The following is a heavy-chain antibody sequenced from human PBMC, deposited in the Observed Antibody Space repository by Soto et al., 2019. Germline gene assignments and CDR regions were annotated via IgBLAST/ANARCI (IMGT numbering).Heavy chain of an antibody. Sequence: EVQLLESGGGLVQPGGSLRLSCAASGFTFSSYAMRWVRQAPGTGLEWVSAISGSGGSTYYADSVKGRFTVSRDTSTNTLYLQMNSLRAEDTAVYYCARRGSGSYYDYWGQGTLVTVSS. CDR3: ARRGSGSYYDY. J-gene: IGHJ4*02. V-gene: IGHV3-23*01. D-gene: IGHD1-26*01. CDR1: GFTFSSYA. CDR2: ISGSGGST.